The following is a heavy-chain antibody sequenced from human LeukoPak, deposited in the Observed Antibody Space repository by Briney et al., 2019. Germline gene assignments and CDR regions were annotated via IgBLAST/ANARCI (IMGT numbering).Heavy chain of an antibody. V-gene: IGHV3-7*01. Sequence: PGGSLRLFCAASGFTFSNYWMSWVRQAPGKGLEWVANIKQDGGEKYSVDSVKGRFTISRDNAKNSLYLQMSSLRAEDTAVYYCARSLAAGSSYGYNLDYWGQGTLVTVSS. D-gene: IGHD5-18*01. J-gene: IGHJ4*02. CDR3: ARSLAAGSSYGYNLDY. CDR1: GFTFSNYW. CDR2: IKQDGGEK.